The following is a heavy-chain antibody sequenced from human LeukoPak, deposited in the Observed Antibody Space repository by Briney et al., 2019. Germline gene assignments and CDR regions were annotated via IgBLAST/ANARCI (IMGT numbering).Heavy chain of an antibody. V-gene: IGHV1-18*01. J-gene: IGHJ4*02. CDR1: GYTFTSYG. CDR3: ARHIYYYDTTGYYDY. D-gene: IGHD3-22*01. Sequence: ASVKVSCKASGYTFTSYGISWVRQAPGQGLEWVGWISTYTANTNYAQKLQGRVTMTTDTSTSTAYMELRSLRSDDTAVYYCARHIYYYDTTGYYDYWGQGTLVTVSS. CDR2: ISTYTANT.